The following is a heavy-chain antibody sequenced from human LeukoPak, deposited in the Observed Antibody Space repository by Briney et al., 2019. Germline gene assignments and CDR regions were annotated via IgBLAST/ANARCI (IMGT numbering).Heavy chain of an antibody. CDR3: AKDLPAGNWNYFDY. CDR1: GFNIAEYT. Sequence: GGSLRLSCTASGFNIAEYTMHWVRQTPGKGPEWVSLFSYEDDNTYYADSVEGRFTISRDSSKNSLYLQMNSLRTEDTALYYCAKDLPAGNWNYFDYWGQGTLVTVSS. J-gene: IGHJ4*02. CDR2: FSYEDDNT. D-gene: IGHD1-1*01. V-gene: IGHV3-43*01.